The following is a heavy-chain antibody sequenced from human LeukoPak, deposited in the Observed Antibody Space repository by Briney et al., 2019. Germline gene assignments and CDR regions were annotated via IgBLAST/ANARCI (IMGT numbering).Heavy chain of an antibody. CDR1: GFTFSTYA. J-gene: IGHJ5*02. D-gene: IGHD2-15*01. Sequence: GGSLRLSCAASGFTFSTYAMSWVRQATGQGMDWVSAISVSGGSTYYTDSVKGRFTISRDTAKNTVYLELNGLRGEDTAVYYCARDFYGRYCTGGSCYYRNWFDPWGQGTQVIVSS. CDR3: ARDFYGRYCTGGSCYYRNWFDP. CDR2: ISVSGGST. V-gene: IGHV3-23*01.